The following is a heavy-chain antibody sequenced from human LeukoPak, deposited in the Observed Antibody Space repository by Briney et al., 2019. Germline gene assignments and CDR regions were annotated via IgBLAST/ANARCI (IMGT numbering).Heavy chain of an antibody. CDR3: ARGDDYENWFDP. V-gene: IGHV4-39*07. Sequence: PSETLSLTCTASGGSLTSSSYYWGWIRQSPGKGLEWIGSIYFNGRPYYNPSLKSRVTISVDTSKNQFSLKLSSVTAADTAVYYCARGDDYENWFDPWGQGTLVTVSS. CDR1: GGSLTSSSYY. J-gene: IGHJ5*02. D-gene: IGHD4-17*01. CDR2: IYFNGRP.